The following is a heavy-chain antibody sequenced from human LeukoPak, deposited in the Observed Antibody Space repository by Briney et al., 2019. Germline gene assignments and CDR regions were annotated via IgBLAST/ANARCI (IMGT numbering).Heavy chain of an antibody. Sequence: GGSLRLSCAASGFTFSSYWMHWVRQDPRKGLVWVSRINGDGRNINYADSVRGRFTISRDNAKNTLYLQMNTLRVEDTAVYYCARESIVVVPTTMDDASDIWGQGTMVTVSS. CDR3: ARESIVVVPTTMDDASDI. D-gene: IGHD2-2*01. CDR1: GFTFSSYW. J-gene: IGHJ3*02. CDR2: INGDGRNI. V-gene: IGHV3-74*01.